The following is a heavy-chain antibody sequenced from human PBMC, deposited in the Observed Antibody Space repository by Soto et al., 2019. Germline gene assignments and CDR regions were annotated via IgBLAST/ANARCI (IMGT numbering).Heavy chain of an antibody. CDR1: GFTVSSNY. D-gene: IGHD6-19*01. J-gene: IGHJ5*02. V-gene: IGHV3-53*04. Sequence: EVQLVESGGGLVQPGGSLRLSCAASGFTVSSNYMSWVRQAPGKGLEWVSVIYSGGSTYYADSVKGRFAISRHNSKNTLKLQMNSVRAQDTGVYYCAIDLWCRSGSTWGYWFDPWGQGTLVTGSS. CDR3: AIDLWCRSGSTWGYWFDP. CDR2: IYSGGST.